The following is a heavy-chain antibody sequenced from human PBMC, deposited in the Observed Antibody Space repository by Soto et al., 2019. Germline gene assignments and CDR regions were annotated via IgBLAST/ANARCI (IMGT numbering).Heavy chain of an antibody. V-gene: IGHV4-34*01. J-gene: IGHJ2*01. D-gene: IGHD3-10*01. Sequence: QVQLQQWGAGLLKPSETLSLTCAVYGGSFSGYYWSWIRQPPGKGLEWIGEINHSGSTNYNPSLKSRVTISVDTSKNQFSLKLSSVTAADTAVYYCARGGYGSGDTNGSGWYFDLWGRGTLVTVSS. CDR3: ARGGYGSGDTNGSGWYFDL. CDR2: INHSGST. CDR1: GGSFSGYY.